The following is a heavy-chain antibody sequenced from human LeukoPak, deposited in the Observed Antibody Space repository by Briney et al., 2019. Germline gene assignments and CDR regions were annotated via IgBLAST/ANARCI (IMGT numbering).Heavy chain of an antibody. D-gene: IGHD3-3*01. V-gene: IGHV1-18*03. CDR1: GYTFSSYG. Sequence: GASVKVSCKASGYTFSSYGISWVRQAPGQGLEWMGWISGYNGNTNSAQKLQGRVSMTTDTSTSTAYVELRSPRSDDMAVYYCARDRSPDFWSGDYRDAFDIWGQGTMVTVSS. CDR3: ARDRSPDFWSGDYRDAFDI. J-gene: IGHJ3*02. CDR2: ISGYNGNT.